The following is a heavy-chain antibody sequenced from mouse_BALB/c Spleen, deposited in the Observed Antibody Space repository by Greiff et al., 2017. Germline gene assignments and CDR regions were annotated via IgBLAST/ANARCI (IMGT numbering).Heavy chain of an antibody. CDR3: ARDRFITTATDAMDY. D-gene: IGHD1-2*01. CDR1: GFTFTDYY. CDR2: IRNKANGYTT. V-gene: IGHV7-3*02. Sequence: EVQRVESGGGLVQPGGSLRLSCATSGFTFTDYYMSWVRQPPGKALEWLGFIRNKANGYTTEYSASVKGRFTISRDNSQSILYLQMNTLRAEDSATYYCARDRFITTATDAMDYWGQGTSVTVSS. J-gene: IGHJ4*01.